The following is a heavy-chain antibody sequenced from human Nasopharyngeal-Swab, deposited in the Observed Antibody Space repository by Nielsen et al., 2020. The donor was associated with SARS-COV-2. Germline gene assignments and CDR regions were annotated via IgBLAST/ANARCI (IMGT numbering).Heavy chain of an antibody. J-gene: IGHJ6*02. V-gene: IGHV1-69*04. D-gene: IGHD3-16*02. CDR3: ARVKLRLGELSLANKAFYYYYGMDV. CDR2: IIPILGIA. CDR1: GGTFSSYA. Sequence: SVKVSCKASGGTFSSYAISWVRQAPGQGLEWMGRIIPILGIANYAQKFQGRVTITADKSTSTAYMELSSLRSEDTAVYYCARVKLRLGELSLANKAFYYYYGMDVWGQGTTVTVSS.